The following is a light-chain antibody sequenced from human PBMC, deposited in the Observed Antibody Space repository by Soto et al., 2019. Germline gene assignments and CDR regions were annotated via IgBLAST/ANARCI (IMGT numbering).Light chain of an antibody. CDR2: KAS. Sequence: DIQMTQSPATLSASVGDRVTITCRASQTISSWLAWYQQKPGKAPKLLIYKASTLKSGVPSRFSGSGSGADFTLTISRLEPEDFAVYYCQQYVNSPGTFGQGTRLEIK. J-gene: IGKJ5*01. CDR1: QTISSW. V-gene: IGKV1-5*03. CDR3: QQYVNSPGT.